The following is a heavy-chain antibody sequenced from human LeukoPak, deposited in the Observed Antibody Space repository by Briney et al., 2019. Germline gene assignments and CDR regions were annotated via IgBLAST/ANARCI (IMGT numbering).Heavy chain of an antibody. J-gene: IGHJ6*03. CDR2: IIPIFGTA. Sequence: SVKVSCKASGGTFSSYAISWVRQAPGQGLEWMGGIIPIFGTANYAQKFQGRVTITTDESTSTAYMELSSLRSKDTAVYYCARVLRGDHMLSYYYYMDVWGKGTTVTVSS. D-gene: IGHD3-10*01. CDR1: GGTFSSYA. V-gene: IGHV1-69*05. CDR3: ARVLRGDHMLSYYYYMDV.